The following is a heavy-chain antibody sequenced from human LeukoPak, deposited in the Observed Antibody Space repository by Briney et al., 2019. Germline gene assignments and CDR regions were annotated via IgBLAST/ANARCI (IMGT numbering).Heavy chain of an antibody. D-gene: IGHD1-26*01. J-gene: IGHJ2*01. CDR1: GDSVVSNSTA. Sequence: SQTLSLTCVISGDSVVSNSTACNWIRQSPSRGLEWLGRTYYRSKWYTDYAVSVKSRITINPDTSKNQFSLQLNSVTPEDTAVYYCARGKWELLSHYWCFDLWGRGTLVTVSS. CDR2: TYYRSKWYT. CDR3: ARGKWELLSHYWCFDL. V-gene: IGHV6-1*01.